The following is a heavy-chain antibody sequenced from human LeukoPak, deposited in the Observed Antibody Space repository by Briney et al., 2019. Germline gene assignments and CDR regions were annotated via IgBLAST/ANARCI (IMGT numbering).Heavy chain of an antibody. CDR3: ARDRNGIGPAGIMVRAGYYMDV. V-gene: IGHV4-31*03. CDR1: GGSISDGINY. CDR2: IFYSGST. Sequence: SQTLSLTCTVSGGSISDGINYWTWIRQHPGKGLEWIGYIFYSGSTYYNPSLKSRVAISVDTSNNQFSLNLNSVTAADTAVYYCARDRNGIGPAGIMVRAGYYMDVWGKGTTVTVSS. J-gene: IGHJ6*03. D-gene: IGHD3-10*01.